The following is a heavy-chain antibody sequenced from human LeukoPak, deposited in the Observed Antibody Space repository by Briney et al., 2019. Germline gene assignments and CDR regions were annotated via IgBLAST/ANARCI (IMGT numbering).Heavy chain of an antibody. D-gene: IGHD2-2*01. CDR2: ISYDGSNK. CDR1: GFTFSSYA. CDR3: ARGGDIVVVPAAMYVPYYFDY. Sequence: GRSLRLSCAASGFTFSSYAMHRVRQAPGKGLGWVAVISYDGSNKYYADSVKGRFTISRDNSKNTLYLQMNSLRAEDTAVYYCARGGDIVVVPAAMYVPYYFDYWGQGTLVTVSS. V-gene: IGHV3-30*04. J-gene: IGHJ4*02.